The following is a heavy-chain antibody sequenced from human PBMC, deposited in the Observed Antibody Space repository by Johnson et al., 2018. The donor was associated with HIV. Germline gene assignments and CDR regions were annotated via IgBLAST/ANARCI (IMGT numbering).Heavy chain of an antibody. CDR3: ARTPSLPGAFDI. CDR2: ISSSGSTI. CDR1: GFTFSYYY. Sequence: QVQLVESGGGLVKPGGSLRLSCAASGFTFSYYYMIWIRQAPGKRLEWVSYISSSGSTIFYAVSVKGRFTISRDNAKNSLYLQMNSLRAEDTAVYYCARTPSLPGAFDIWGQGTMVTVSS. V-gene: IGHV3-11*04. J-gene: IGHJ3*02.